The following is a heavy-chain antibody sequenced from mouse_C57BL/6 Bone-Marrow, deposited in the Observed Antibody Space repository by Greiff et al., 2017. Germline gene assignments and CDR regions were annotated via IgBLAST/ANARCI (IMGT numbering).Heavy chain of an antibody. CDR3: AIYGYYAMDY. CDR2: IFPGSGST. D-gene: IGHD1-1*01. V-gene: IGHV1-75*01. J-gene: IGHJ4*01. CDR1: GYTFTDYY. Sequence: VQLQQSGPELVKPGASVKISCKASGYTFTDYYINWVKQRPGQGLEWIGWIFPGSGSTYYNEKFKGKATLTVDKSSSTAYMLRSSLTSEDSAVYFCAIYGYYAMDYWGQGTSVTVSS.